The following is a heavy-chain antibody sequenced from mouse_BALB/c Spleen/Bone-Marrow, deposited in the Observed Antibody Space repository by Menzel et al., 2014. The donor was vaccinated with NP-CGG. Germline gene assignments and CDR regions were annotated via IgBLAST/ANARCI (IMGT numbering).Heavy chain of an antibody. J-gene: IGHJ1*01. V-gene: IGHV1S81*02. CDR1: GYTFTSYW. CDR3: ARWNYYGSLYWYFDV. CDR2: INPSNGRT. Sequence: VKLMESGAELVKPGASVKLSCKASGYTFTSYWMHWVKQRPGQGLEWIGEINPSNGRTHYNEKFKSKATLTVDKSSSTAYMQLSSLTSEDSAVYYCARWNYYGSLYWYFDVWGAGTTVTVSS. D-gene: IGHD1-1*01.